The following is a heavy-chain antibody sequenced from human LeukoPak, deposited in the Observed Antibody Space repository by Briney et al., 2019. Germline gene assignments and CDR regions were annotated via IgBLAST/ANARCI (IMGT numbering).Heavy chain of an antibody. CDR3: AKGPRPLYSGSYVDY. Sequence: GGSLRLSCAASGFTFSNYAMSWVRQAPGKGLEWVSTISISSATTYYADSVKGRFTISRDNSKKTLYLQMNSLTAEDTAVYYCAKGPRPLYSGSYVDYWGQGTLVTVSS. D-gene: IGHD1-26*01. J-gene: IGHJ4*02. V-gene: IGHV3-23*01. CDR2: ISISSATT. CDR1: GFTFSNYA.